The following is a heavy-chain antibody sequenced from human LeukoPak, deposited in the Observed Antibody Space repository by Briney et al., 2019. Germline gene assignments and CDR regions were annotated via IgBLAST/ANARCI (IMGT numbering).Heavy chain of an antibody. J-gene: IGHJ4*02. CDR2: IYYSGST. V-gene: IGHV4-59*01. CDR1: GGSISSYY. D-gene: IGHD3-22*01. CDR3: ARYCYDSSGYYSDY. Sequence: SETLSLTCTVSGGSISSYYWSWIRQPPGKGLEWIGYIYYSGSTNYNPSLKSRVTISVDTSKNRFSLKLSSVTAADTAVYYCARYCYDSSGYYSDYWGQGTLVTVSS.